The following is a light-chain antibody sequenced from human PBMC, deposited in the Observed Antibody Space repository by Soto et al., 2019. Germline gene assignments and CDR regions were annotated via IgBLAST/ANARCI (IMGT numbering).Light chain of an antibody. CDR3: QQRGNWPPTWT. CDR1: QSVSGY. V-gene: IGKV3-11*01. Sequence: EIVLTQSPATLSLCPGERATLSCRSSQSVSGYLAWYQQKPGQAPRLLIYDASSRATGIPARFSGSGSGTDFTLTISSLEPEDFAVYYCQQRGNWPPTWTFGQGTKVDIK. J-gene: IGKJ1*01. CDR2: DAS.